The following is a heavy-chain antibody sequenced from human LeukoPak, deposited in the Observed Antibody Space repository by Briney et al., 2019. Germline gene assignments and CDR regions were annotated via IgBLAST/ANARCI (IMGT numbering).Heavy chain of an antibody. CDR3: AKDPGIWFGEPYFDY. Sequence: GGSLRLSCAASGFTFSTYWMHWVRQAPGKGLVWVSQINSDGSGTSYADSVKGRFTISRDNAKNTLYLQMNSLRAEDTAVYYCAKDPGIWFGEPYFDYWGQGTLVTVSS. D-gene: IGHD3-10*01. J-gene: IGHJ4*02. CDR1: GFTFSTYW. V-gene: IGHV3-74*01. CDR2: INSDGSGT.